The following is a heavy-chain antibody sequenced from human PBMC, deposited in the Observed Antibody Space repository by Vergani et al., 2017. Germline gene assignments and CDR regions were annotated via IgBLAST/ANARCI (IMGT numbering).Heavy chain of an antibody. CDR3: ARQAYYDFWSGYYTGPYYYYGMDV. Sequence: QLQLQESGPGLVKPSETLSLTCTVSGGSISSSSYYWGWIRQPPGKGLEWIGSIYYSGSTYYNPSLKSRVTISVDTSKNQFSLKLSSVTAAATAVYYCARQAYYDFWSGYYTGPYYYYGMDVWGQGTTVTVSS. D-gene: IGHD3-3*01. V-gene: IGHV4-39*01. CDR2: IYYSGST. CDR1: GGSISSSSYY. J-gene: IGHJ6*02.